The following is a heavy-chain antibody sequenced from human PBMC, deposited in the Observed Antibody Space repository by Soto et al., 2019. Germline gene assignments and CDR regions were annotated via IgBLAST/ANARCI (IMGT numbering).Heavy chain of an antibody. CDR2: INSDGSTT. CDR3: ARGTPSEGFDP. Sequence: GGSLGLSCAGSRFTFSSYWMHWVRQAPGKGLVWVSRINSDGSTTSYADSVKGRFTISRDNAKNTLYLQMNSLRAEDTAVYYCARGTPSEGFDPWGHGTLVTVSS. J-gene: IGHJ5*02. V-gene: IGHV3-74*01. CDR1: RFTFSSYW.